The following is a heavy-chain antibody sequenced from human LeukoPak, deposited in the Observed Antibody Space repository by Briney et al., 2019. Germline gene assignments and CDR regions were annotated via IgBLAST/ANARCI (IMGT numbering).Heavy chain of an antibody. CDR1: GFTFSKYA. CDR3: AKDGRSSAQH. V-gene: IGHV3-23*01. CDR2: ITNSGGGP. Sequence: PGGSLRLSCSASGFTFSKYAMSSVRQAPGRGPEWVSGITNSGGGPSSADSVKGRFTISRDNPKNTFYLQMNSLRVEDTAVYYCAKDGRSSAQHWGQGTLVTVSS. D-gene: IGHD6-6*01. J-gene: IGHJ4*02.